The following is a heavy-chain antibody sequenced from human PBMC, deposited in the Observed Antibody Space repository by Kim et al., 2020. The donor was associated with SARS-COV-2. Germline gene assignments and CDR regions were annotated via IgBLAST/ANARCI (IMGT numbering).Heavy chain of an antibody. D-gene: IGHD3-3*01. Sequence: SETLSLTCTVSGGSISSYYWSWIRQPPGKGLEWIGYIYYSGSTNYNPSLKSRVTISVDTSKNQFSLKLSSVTAADTAVYYCARSYYDFWSGYSVMGNYYYMDVWGKGTTVTVSS. CDR2: IYYSGST. CDR3: ARSYYDFWSGYSVMGNYYYMDV. CDR1: GGSISSYY. V-gene: IGHV4-59*08. J-gene: IGHJ6*03.